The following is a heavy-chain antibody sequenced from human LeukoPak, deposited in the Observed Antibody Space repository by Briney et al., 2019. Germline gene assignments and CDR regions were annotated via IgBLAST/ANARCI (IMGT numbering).Heavy chain of an antibody. CDR3: VMLFMGSTNWPDY. CDR1: GFTFRSYG. V-gene: IGHV3-33*01. J-gene: IGHJ4*02. CDR2: IWSDGSNK. Sequence: GGSLRLSCAASGFTFRSYGMHWVRQAPGKGLEWVAVIWSDGSNKFYADSVKGRFTISRDNSKNTLYLEMNSLRAEDTAVYYCVMLFMGSTNWPDYWGQGTLVTVSS. D-gene: IGHD6-13*01.